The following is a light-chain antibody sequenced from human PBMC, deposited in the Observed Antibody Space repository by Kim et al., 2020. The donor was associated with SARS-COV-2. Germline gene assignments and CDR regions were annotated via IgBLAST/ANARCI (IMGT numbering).Light chain of an antibody. CDR2: LRS. CDR1: QSLLHSNGYNY. CDR3: MQALQTPYT. Sequence: DIVMTQSPLSLPVTPGEPASISCRSSQSLLHSNGYNYLDWYLQKPGQSPQLLIYLRSNRASGVPDRFSGSGSGTDFTLKISRVEAEDVGVYYCMQALQTPYTFGQGTKLEI. V-gene: IGKV2-28*01. J-gene: IGKJ2*01.